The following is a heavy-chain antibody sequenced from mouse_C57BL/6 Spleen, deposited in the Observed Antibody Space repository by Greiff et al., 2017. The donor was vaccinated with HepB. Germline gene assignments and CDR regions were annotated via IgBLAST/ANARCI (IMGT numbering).Heavy chain of an antibody. CDR1: GFTFSDYY. CDR3: ARRSGSLDYAMDY. Sequence: EVKLMESGGGLVQPGGSLKLSCAASGFTFSDYYMYWVRQTPEKRLEWVAYISNGGGSTYYPDTVKGRFTISRDNAKNTLYLQMSRLKSEDTAMYYCARRSGSLDYAMDYWGQGTSVTVSS. V-gene: IGHV5-12*01. J-gene: IGHJ4*01. CDR2: ISNGGGST. D-gene: IGHD1-1*01.